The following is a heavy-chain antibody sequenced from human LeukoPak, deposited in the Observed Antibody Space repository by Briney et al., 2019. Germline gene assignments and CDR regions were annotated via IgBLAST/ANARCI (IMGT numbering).Heavy chain of an antibody. D-gene: IGHD6-13*01. CDR2: IHYSGST. CDR3: ARMSSSWSYYFDY. Sequence: SETLSLTCTVSGGSISSGSYYWGWIRQPPGKGLEYIGSIHYSGSTYYNPSLKSRVTISVDTSKNQFSLKLSSVTAADTAVYYCARMSSSWSYYFDYWGQGTLVTVSS. J-gene: IGHJ4*02. CDR1: GGSISSGSYY. V-gene: IGHV4-39*07.